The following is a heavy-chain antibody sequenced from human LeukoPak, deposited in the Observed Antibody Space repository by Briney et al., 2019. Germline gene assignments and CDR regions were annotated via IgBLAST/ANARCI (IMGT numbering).Heavy chain of an antibody. Sequence: ASVTVSFKASGYTFTIYGISWVRQAPGQGLERMGWISAYNGNTNYAQKLQGRVTMTTDTSTSTAYMELRSLRSDDTAVYYCARDLIQLWLFDYWGQGTLVTVSS. V-gene: IGHV1-18*01. D-gene: IGHD5-18*01. J-gene: IGHJ4*02. CDR1: GYTFTIYG. CDR2: ISAYNGNT. CDR3: ARDLIQLWLFDY.